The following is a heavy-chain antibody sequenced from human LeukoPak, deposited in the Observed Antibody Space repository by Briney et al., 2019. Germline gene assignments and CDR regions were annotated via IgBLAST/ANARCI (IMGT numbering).Heavy chain of an antibody. CDR3: ARVVWAASEWTQIHFDY. D-gene: IGHD3-3*01. J-gene: IGHJ4*02. CDR2: ISFSRSYI. V-gene: IGHV3-21*01. CDR1: GFTFSSYT. Sequence: PGGSLILSCAASGFTFSSYTMDWVRQAPGKGLEWVASISFSRSYISYADSVKGRFTISRDNAKNSLYLQMNSLRAEDTAVYYCARVVWAASEWTQIHFDYWGQGTLVAVSS.